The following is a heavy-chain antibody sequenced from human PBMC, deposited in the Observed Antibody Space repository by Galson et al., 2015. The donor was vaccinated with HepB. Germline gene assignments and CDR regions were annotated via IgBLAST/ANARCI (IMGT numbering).Heavy chain of an antibody. Sequence: SLRLSCAASGFTLSSYALSWVRQAPGKGLEWVSAISGSGGSTYYADSVKGRFTISRDNSKNTLYLQMNSLRAEDTAVYYCAKDRSGMRTGGPFGYWGQGTLVTVSS. CDR2: ISGSGGST. CDR3: AKDRSGMRTGGPFGY. D-gene: IGHD1-14*01. V-gene: IGHV3-23*01. J-gene: IGHJ4*02. CDR1: GFTLSSYA.